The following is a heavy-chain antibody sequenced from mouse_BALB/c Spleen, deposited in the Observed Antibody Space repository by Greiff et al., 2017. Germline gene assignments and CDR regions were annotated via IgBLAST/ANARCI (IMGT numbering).Heavy chain of an antibody. V-gene: IGHV1-9*01. D-gene: IGHD1-2*01. CDR2: ILPGSGST. Sequence: QVQLQQSGAELMKPGASVKISCKATGYTFSSYWIEWVKQRPGHGLEWIGEILPGSGSTNYNEKFKGKATFTADTSSNTAYMQLSSLTSEDSAVYYCARDPLRPLAYWGEGTLVTVSA. J-gene: IGHJ3*01. CDR3: ARDPLRPLAY. CDR1: GYTFSSYW.